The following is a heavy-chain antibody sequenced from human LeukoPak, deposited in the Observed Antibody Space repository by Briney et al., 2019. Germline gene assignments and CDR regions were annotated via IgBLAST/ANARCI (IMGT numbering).Heavy chain of an antibody. Sequence: SVKVSCKASGGTFSSYAISWVRQAPGQGLEWMGRIIPILGIANYAQKFQGRVTITADKSTSTAYMELSSLRSEDTAVYYCAKPLLICTSATCYTTRTSFDCWGQGTPVTVSS. CDR1: GGTFSSYA. CDR2: IIPILGIA. D-gene: IGHD2-2*02. J-gene: IGHJ4*02. V-gene: IGHV1-69*04. CDR3: AKPLLICTSATCYTTRTSFDC.